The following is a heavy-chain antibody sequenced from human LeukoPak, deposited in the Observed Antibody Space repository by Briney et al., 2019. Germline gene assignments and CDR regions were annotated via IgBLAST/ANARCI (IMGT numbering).Heavy chain of an antibody. Sequence: PGGSLRLSCAASGFTFSSYSMNWVRQAPGKGLEWVAVISYDGSNKYYADSVKGRFTISRDNSKNTLYLQMNSLRAEDTAVYYCARDWNDDTDYWGQGTLVTVSS. J-gene: IGHJ4*02. CDR1: GFTFSSYS. V-gene: IGHV3-30*03. D-gene: IGHD1-1*01. CDR3: ARDWNDDTDY. CDR2: ISYDGSNK.